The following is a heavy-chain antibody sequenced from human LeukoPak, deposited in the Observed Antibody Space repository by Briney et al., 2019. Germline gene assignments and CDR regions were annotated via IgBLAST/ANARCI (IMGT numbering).Heavy chain of an antibody. Sequence: GGSLSLSCAASGFTFSSYWMHWVRQPPGKGLVWVSRINSDGSSTSYADSVKGRFTISRDNAKNTLYLQMNSLRAEDTAVYYCARGRRSGYQLDYWGQGTRVTVSS. J-gene: IGHJ4*02. V-gene: IGHV3-74*01. CDR3: ARGRRSGYQLDY. CDR1: GFTFSSYW. D-gene: IGHD3-3*01. CDR2: INSDGSST.